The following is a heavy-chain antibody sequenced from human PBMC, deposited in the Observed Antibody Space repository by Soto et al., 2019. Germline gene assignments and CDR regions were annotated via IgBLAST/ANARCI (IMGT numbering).Heavy chain of an antibody. V-gene: IGHV3-30-3*01. D-gene: IGHD2-2*01. CDR3: GRCSSTSCHLGSDY. CDR1: GFTFSSYA. J-gene: IGHJ4*02. CDR2: ISYDGISK. Sequence: VQLLESGGDLIQPGGSLRLSCAASGFTFSSYAMNWVRQAPGKGLEWVALISYDGISKYYADSVKGRFTISRDSSKNTLYLQMNSLGAADTAVYYCGRCSSTSCHLGSDYWGQGTLVTVSS.